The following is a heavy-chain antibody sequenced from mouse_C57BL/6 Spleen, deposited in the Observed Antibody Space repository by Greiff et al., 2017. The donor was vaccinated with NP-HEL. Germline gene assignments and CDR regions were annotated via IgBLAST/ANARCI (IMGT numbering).Heavy chain of an antibody. J-gene: IGHJ1*03. CDR2: LYPGSGNT. V-gene: IGHV1-76*01. CDR1: GYTFTDYY. D-gene: IGHD1-1*01. CDR3: ARSGYYGSSYGWYFDV. Sequence: QVQLQQSGAELVRPGASVKLSCKASGYTFTDYYINWVKQRPGQGLEWIARLYPGSGNTYYNEKFKGKATLTAEKSSSTAYMQLSSLTSEDSAVYFCARSGYYGSSYGWYFDVWGTGTTVTVSS.